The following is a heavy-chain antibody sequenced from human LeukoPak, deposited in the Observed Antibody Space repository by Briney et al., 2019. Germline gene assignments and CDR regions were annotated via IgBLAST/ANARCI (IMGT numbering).Heavy chain of an antibody. CDR1: GFTFSSYW. V-gene: IGHV3-48*01. D-gene: IGHD2-15*01. Sequence: PGGSLRLSCAASGFTFSSYWMTWVRQAPGKGLEWVSYISSSGSIIYYADSVKGRFTISRDNPKTTMNLQMNSLRAEDTAVYYCAKGGGSIGRSYYFDYWGQGTLVTVSS. J-gene: IGHJ4*02. CDR3: AKGGGSIGRSYYFDY. CDR2: ISSSGSII.